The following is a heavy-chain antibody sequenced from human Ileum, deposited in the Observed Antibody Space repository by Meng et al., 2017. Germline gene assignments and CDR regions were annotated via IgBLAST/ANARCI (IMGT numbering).Heavy chain of an antibody. Sequence: QVLLQEWGPGLVRLSGTSSLTCAVSSGSISSNTYWSWVRQPPGKGLEWIGQISPSGSAYYNPSLKSRVTMSVDKSKSQFSLMLTSVTAADTAIYYCARHGGYSQDFWGQGTLVTVFS. CDR1: SGSISSNTY. D-gene: IGHD4-23*01. CDR2: ISPSGSA. CDR3: ARHGGYSQDF. J-gene: IGHJ4*02. V-gene: IGHV4-4*02.